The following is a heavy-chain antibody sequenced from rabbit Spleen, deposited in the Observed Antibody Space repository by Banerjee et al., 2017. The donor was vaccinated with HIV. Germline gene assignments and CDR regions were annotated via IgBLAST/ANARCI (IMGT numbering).Heavy chain of an antibody. Sequence: QQQLVESGGGLVKPGGTLTLTCNASGIDFSSHYYICWVRQAPGKGLEWIACINTATGKPVYATWAKGRFTISTTSSTTVTLQMTSLTAADTATYFCARDGTGGSYFALWGPGTLVTVS. CDR3: ARDGTGGSYFAL. V-gene: IGHV1S45*01. CDR2: INTATGKP. CDR1: GIDFSSHYY. D-gene: IGHD8-1*01. J-gene: IGHJ4*01.